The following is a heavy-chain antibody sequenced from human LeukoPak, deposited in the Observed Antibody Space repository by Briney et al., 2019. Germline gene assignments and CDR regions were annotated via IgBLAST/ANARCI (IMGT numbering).Heavy chain of an antibody. D-gene: IGHD3-22*01. CDR1: GFTFSSYW. V-gene: IGHV3-74*01. Sequence: GGSLRLSCAASGFTFSSYWMHWVRQAPGKGLVWVSRINTDGSRTNYADSVKGRFTISRDNAKNTLYLQMNSLRADDTAVYYCARVDDSSGPNWFDTCGQGNLVTVSS. CDR3: ARVDDSSGPNWFDT. J-gene: IGHJ5*02. CDR2: INTDGSRT.